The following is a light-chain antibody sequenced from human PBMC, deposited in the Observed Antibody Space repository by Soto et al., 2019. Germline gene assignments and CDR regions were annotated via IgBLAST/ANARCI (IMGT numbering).Light chain of an antibody. CDR2: DTS. CDR1: TGAVTSGHY. CDR3: LLSYSGARPYV. V-gene: IGLV7-46*01. Sequence: QAVVTQEPALTVCPGGTVTLTCGSSTGAVTSGHYPYWFQQKPGQAPRTLIYDTSKKHFWTPARFSGSLLGGKAALTLSGAQPGDEADYYCLLSYSGARPYVFGAGTKVTVL. J-gene: IGLJ1*01.